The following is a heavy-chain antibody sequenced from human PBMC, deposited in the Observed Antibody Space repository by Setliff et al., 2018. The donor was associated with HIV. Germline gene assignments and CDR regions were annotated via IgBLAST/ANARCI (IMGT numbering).Heavy chain of an antibody. D-gene: IGHD2-15*01. V-gene: IGHV1-18*01. CDR1: GYTFTNNG. CDR3: ARMRFCRGGSCLPGYLYYYYMDV. Sequence: GASVKVSCKASGYTFTNNGLSWVRQAPGQGLEWMGGINGHNHNTNYAQKLQDRVTMTTDTTSTTAYMEMRSRRSDDTPVYFCARMRFCRGGSCLPGYLYYYYMDVWGKGTTVTVSS. J-gene: IGHJ6*03. CDR2: INGHNHNT.